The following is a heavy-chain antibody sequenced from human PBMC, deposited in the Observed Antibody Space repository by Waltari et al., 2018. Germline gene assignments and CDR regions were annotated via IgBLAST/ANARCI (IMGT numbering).Heavy chain of an antibody. J-gene: IGHJ4*02. V-gene: IGHV4-61*02. CDR3: ARSGWELNYFDY. D-gene: IGHD1-26*01. CDR1: GGSISSGSYY. CDR2: IYTSGST. Sequence: QLHLQESGPGLVKPSQTLSLTCTVSGGSISSGSYYWSWIRQPAGKGLEWIGRIYTSGSTNYNPSLKSRVTISVDTSKNQFSLKLSSVTAADTAVYYCARSGWELNYFDYWGQGTLVTVSS.